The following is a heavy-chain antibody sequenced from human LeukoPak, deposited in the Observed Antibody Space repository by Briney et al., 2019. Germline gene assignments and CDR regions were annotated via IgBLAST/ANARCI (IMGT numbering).Heavy chain of an antibody. Sequence: GGSLRLSCAASGFTFSSYSMNWVRQAPGKGLEWVSAISGSGGSTYYADSVKGRFTISRDNSKNTLYMQMNSLRADDTAVYYCAKEDGYSSGWYDYWGQGTLVTVSS. J-gene: IGHJ4*02. D-gene: IGHD6-19*01. CDR3: AKEDGYSSGWYDY. CDR1: GFTFSSYS. V-gene: IGHV3-23*01. CDR2: ISGSGGST.